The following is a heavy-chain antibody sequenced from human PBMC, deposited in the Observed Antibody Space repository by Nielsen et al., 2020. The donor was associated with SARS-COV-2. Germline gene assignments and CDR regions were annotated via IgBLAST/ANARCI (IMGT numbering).Heavy chain of an antibody. CDR1: GGSISSGGYY. J-gene: IGHJ4*02. CDR2: IYYSGST. Sequence: SETLSLTCTVSGGSISSGGYYWSWLRQHPGKGLEWIGYIYYSGSTYYNPSLKSRVTISVDTSKNQSSLKLSSVTAADTAVYYCARGGSGNWNYAKKFDYWGQGTLVTVSS. V-gene: IGHV4-31*03. D-gene: IGHD1-7*01. CDR3: ARGGSGNWNYAKKFDY.